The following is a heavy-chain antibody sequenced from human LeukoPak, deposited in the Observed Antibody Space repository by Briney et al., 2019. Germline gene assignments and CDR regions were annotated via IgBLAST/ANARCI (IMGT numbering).Heavy chain of an antibody. J-gene: IGHJ4*02. Sequence: GGSLRLSCAASGFTFSSYAMTWVRQAPGEGMEWVSAISGSGGSTYYADSVKGRFTISRDNSKNTLYLQLNSLRAEDTAVYYCAKDRAYSSSWYRGEDYWGQGTLVTVSS. CDR1: GFTFSSYA. D-gene: IGHD6-13*01. CDR2: ISGSGGST. CDR3: AKDRAYSSSWYRGEDY. V-gene: IGHV3-23*01.